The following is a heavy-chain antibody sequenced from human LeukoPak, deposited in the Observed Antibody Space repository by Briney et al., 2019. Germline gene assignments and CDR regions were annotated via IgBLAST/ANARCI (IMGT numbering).Heavy chain of an antibody. CDR2: ISYDGSNK. CDR3: ARAYYDSSGYSDY. D-gene: IGHD3-22*01. V-gene: IGHV3-30-3*01. CDR1: GFTVSSNY. Sequence: PGGSLRLSCAASGFTVSSNYMSWVRQAPGKGLEWVAVISYDGSNKYYADSVKGRFTISRDNSKNTLYLQMNSLRAEDTAVYYCARAYYDSSGYSDYWGQGTLVTVSS. J-gene: IGHJ4*02.